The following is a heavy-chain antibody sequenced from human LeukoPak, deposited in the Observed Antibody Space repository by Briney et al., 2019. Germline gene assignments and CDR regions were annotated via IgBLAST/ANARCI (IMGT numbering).Heavy chain of an antibody. Sequence: GASVKVSCKASGYTFTGYYMHWVRQAPGQGLEWMGWINPNSGGTNYAQKFQGWVTMTRDTSISTAYMELSRLRSDDTAVYYCARGRGYSGYDCFDYWGQGTLVTVSS. D-gene: IGHD5-12*01. V-gene: IGHV1-2*04. J-gene: IGHJ4*02. CDR2: INPNSGGT. CDR1: GYTFTGYY. CDR3: ARGRGYSGYDCFDY.